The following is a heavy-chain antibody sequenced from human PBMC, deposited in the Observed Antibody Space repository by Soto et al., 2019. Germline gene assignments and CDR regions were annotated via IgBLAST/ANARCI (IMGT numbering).Heavy chain of an antibody. CDR1: GLSFGTSGVG. V-gene: IGHV2-5*01. CDR2: IYWNDDQ. CDR3: ASMTTVATAAVDI. D-gene: IGHD4-17*01. J-gene: IGHJ3*02. Sequence: QITLKESGPTLVKPTQTLTLTCTASGLSFGTSGVGVGWIRQPPGKALEWLALIYWNDDQRYSPSLKSSLTITKDTYKNQVVLTMTNVDPVDTATYYCASMTTVATAAVDIWGQGIMVTVPS.